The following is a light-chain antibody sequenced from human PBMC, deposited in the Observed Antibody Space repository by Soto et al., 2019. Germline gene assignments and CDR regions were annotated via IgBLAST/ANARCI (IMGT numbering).Light chain of an antibody. CDR3: QPSYSTPIT. CDR1: QGISSY. CDR2: GAS. V-gene: IGKV1-8*01. J-gene: IGKJ5*01. Sequence: AIRMTQSPSSFSASTGDRVTITGRASQGISSYLACYQQRPGKAPNLLIYGASSLQSGVPSRFSGSGSGTDFTLTISSLQPEDFATYYCQPSYSTPITVGQGTRLEIK.